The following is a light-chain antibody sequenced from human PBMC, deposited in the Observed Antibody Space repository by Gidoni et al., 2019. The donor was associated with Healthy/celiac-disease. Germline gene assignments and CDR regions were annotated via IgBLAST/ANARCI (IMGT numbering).Light chain of an antibody. Sequence: QSVLTQPPSVSGAPGPRVTISCTGSSSNIGAGYDVHWYQQLPGTAPKLLIYGNSNRPSGVPDRFSGSKSGTSASLAITGLQAEDEADYYCQSYDSSLSGSWVFGGGTKLTV. CDR2: GNS. J-gene: IGLJ2*01. CDR3: QSYDSSLSGSWV. CDR1: SSNIGAGYD. V-gene: IGLV1-40*01.